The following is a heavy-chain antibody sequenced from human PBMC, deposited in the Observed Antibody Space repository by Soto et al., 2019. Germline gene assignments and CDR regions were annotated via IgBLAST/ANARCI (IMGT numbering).Heavy chain of an antibody. Sequence: SETLSLTCAVYGWSFSGYYWSWIRQPPGKGLEWIGEINHSGSTNYNPSLKSRVTISVDTSKNQFSLKLSSVTAADTAVYYCARGGIAARLTPMGQAFDYWGQGTLVTVSS. CDR2: INHSGST. CDR3: ARGGIAARLTPMGQAFDY. D-gene: IGHD6-6*01. J-gene: IGHJ4*02. CDR1: GWSFSGYY. V-gene: IGHV4-34*01.